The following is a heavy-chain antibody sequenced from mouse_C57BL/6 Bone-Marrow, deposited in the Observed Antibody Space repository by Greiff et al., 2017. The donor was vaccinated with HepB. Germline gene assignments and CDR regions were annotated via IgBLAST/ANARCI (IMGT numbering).Heavy chain of an antibody. CDR2: IKPNYGTT. J-gene: IGHJ2*01. CDR3: ARRETAQVPFAY. CDR1: GYSFTDYN. V-gene: IGHV1-39*01. Sequence: EVKLMESGPELVKPGASVKISCKASGYSFTDYNMNWVKQSNGKSLEWIGVIKPNYGTTSYNQKFKGKATLTVDKSSSTAYMQLNSLTSEDSAVYYCARRETAQVPFAYWGQGTTLTVSS. D-gene: IGHD3-2*02.